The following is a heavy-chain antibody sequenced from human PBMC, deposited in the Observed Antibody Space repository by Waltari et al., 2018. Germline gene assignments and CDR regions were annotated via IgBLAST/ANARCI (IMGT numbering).Heavy chain of an antibody. D-gene: IGHD5-18*01. CDR3: TRSGYNNGYDY. J-gene: IGHJ4*02. CDR2: MSMDGNII. CDR1: GFTFSSYW. V-gene: IGHV3-74*01. Sequence: EVQLVESGGGLVQRGGSLRLSCAASGFTFSSYWMHWVRQAPGKGLVAVARMSMDGNIIDQPDSVKGRLTISRDDAKNTLYLELNGLRAEDTAVYYCTRSGYNNGYDYWGQGTLVTVSS.